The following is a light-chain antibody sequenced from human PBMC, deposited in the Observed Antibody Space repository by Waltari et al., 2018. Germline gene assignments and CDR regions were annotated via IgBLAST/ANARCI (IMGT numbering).Light chain of an antibody. CDR3: QQYYTIPIT. V-gene: IGKV4-1*01. J-gene: IGKJ5*01. CDR2: WAF. CDR1: QNILYSSNNKNY. Sequence: DTVMTQSPNSLAVSLGERATINCKSSQNILYSSNNKNYLAWYQQKPGQPPKLLLYWAFTRASGVPDRFSGSGSGTDFTLTISSLRTEDFAVYYCQQYYTIPITFGQGTRLEIK.